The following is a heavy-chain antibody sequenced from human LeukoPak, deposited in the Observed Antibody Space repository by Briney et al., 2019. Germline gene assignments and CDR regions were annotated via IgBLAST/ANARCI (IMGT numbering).Heavy chain of an antibody. Sequence: ASVKVSCKTSGCTFTGYYMHWVRQAPGQGLEWMGWINPNSGTKYAQKFQGRVTMTRDTSISTAYMELSRLRSDDTAVYYCARDQAAAGISYDYWGQGTLVTVSS. V-gene: IGHV1-2*02. CDR1: GCTFTGYY. D-gene: IGHD6-13*01. CDR2: INPNSGT. CDR3: ARDQAAAGISYDY. J-gene: IGHJ4*02.